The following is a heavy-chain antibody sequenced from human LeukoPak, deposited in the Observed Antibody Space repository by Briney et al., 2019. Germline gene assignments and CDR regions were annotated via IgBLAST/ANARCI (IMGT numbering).Heavy chain of an antibody. CDR1: GFTFTNYA. CDR3: VKHFDWSTRGFDY. CDR2: ISGNGIST. V-gene: IGHV3-23*01. D-gene: IGHD3-9*01. Sequence: GGSLRLSCAASGFTFTNYAMSWVRQAPGKGLEWVSGISGNGISTYYADSVKGRFTISRDNSKNTLYLQMNSLRAEDTAVYYCVKHFDWSTRGFDYWGQGTLVTVSS. J-gene: IGHJ4*02.